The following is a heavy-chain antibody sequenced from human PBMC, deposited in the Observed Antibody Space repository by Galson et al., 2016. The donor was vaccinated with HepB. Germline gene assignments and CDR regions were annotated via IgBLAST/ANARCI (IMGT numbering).Heavy chain of an antibody. CDR3: ANSLMISTSQGRGST. D-gene: IGHD3/OR15-3a*01. V-gene: IGHV3-21*01. J-gene: IGHJ4*02. CDR2: ISSTTTYI. CDR1: GFTFSSYS. Sequence: SLRLSCAASGFTFSSYSMNWVRQAPGKGLERVSSISSTTTYIYYADSVKGRFTISRDNAKNSVYLQMNSLGAEDTAVYYCANSLMISTSQGRGSTWGQGTLVTVPS.